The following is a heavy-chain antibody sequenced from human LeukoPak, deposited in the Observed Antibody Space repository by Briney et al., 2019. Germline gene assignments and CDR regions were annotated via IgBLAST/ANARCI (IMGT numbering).Heavy chain of an antibody. Sequence: GGSLTLSCAASVFTFSSYSVNWLRQARGKGLEWVSSISSGSKYIYNADSVKGRFTISRDNAKNSLYLQMNSLRAEDTAVYYCARALSYSYGSMDFWGQGTLVSVSS. J-gene: IGHJ4*02. D-gene: IGHD5-18*01. CDR3: ARALSYSYGSMDF. CDR2: ISSGSKYI. V-gene: IGHV3-21*01. CDR1: VFTFSSYS.